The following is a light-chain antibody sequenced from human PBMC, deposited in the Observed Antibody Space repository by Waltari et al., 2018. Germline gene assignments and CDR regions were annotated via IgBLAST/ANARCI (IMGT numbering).Light chain of an antibody. CDR1: QSVGSS. V-gene: IGKV3-11*01. CDR3: QQRSNWPPIT. J-gene: IGKJ5*01. Sequence: EIVLTQSPVTLSLAPGERATLSCWASQSVGSSLAWYQQKPGPSPRLLMYDASNRATGVPARFNGSGSGTDFTLTIISLQSEDSAVYYCQQRSNWPPITFGQGTRLEIK. CDR2: DAS.